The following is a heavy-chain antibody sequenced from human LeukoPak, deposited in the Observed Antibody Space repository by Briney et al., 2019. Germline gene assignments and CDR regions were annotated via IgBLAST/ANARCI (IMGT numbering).Heavy chain of an antibody. D-gene: IGHD3-22*01. Sequence: PRGSLRLSCVASGFTLSSYGMHWVRQAPGKGLEWVAVVCYDGSNKHYADSVKGRLTISRDNSKNTLYLQMNSLRAEDTAVYYCARDRPELYAGSGHYPDYWGQGTLVTVSS. CDR2: VCYDGSNK. CDR3: ARDRPELYAGSGHYPDY. CDR1: GFTLSSYG. V-gene: IGHV3-33*01. J-gene: IGHJ4*02.